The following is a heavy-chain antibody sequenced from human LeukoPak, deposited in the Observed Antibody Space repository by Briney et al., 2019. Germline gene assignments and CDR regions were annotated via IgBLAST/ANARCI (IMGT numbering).Heavy chain of an antibody. D-gene: IGHD6-13*01. CDR2: IIPILGIA. J-gene: IGHJ4*02. V-gene: IGHV1-69*04. CDR1: GGTFSSYA. CDR3: ARGVASSWYRDFDY. Sequence: ASVKVSCKASGGTFSSYAISWVRQAPGQGLEWMGRIIPILGIANYAQKFQGRVTITADKSTSTAYMELSSLRSEDTAVYYCARGVASSWYRDFDYWGQGTLVTVSS.